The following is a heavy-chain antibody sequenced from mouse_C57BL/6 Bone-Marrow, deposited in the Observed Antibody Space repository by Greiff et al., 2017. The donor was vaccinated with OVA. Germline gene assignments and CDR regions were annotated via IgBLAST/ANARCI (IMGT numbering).Heavy chain of an antibody. CDR2: IYPRSGNT. J-gene: IGHJ3*01. CDR1: GYTFTSYG. V-gene: IGHV1-81*01. Sequence: VQLVESGAELARPGASVKLSCKASGYTFTSYGISWVKQRTGQGLEWIGEIYPRSGNTYYNEKFKGKATLTADKSSSTAYMELRSLTSEDSAVYFCARNQGLRRGFAYWGQGTLVTVSA. CDR3: ARNQGLRRGFAY. D-gene: IGHD2-4*01.